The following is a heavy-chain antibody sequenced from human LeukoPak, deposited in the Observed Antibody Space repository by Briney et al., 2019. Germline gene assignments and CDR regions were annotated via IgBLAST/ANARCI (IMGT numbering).Heavy chain of an antibody. Sequence: GGSLRLSCAASGLSFGFYAMSWVRQAPGKGLEWVSSISGGGAGTYYADSVRGRFTISRDNSKNTLYLQMDSLRAEDTALYYCAKDFVRYNIQFDYWGQGTLVTVSS. D-gene: IGHD1-14*01. CDR2: ISGGGAGT. J-gene: IGHJ4*02. CDR1: GLSFGFYA. CDR3: AKDFVRYNIQFDY. V-gene: IGHV3-23*01.